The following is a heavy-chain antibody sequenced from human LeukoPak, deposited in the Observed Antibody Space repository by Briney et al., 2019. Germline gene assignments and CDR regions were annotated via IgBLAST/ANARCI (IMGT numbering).Heavy chain of an antibody. CDR3: ARRRGYCSSTSCSRAPFDY. J-gene: IGHJ4*02. D-gene: IGHD2-2*01. CDR2: IYYSGST. CDR1: GGSISSYY. V-gene: IGHV4-59*12. Sequence: PSETLSLTCTVSGGSISSYYWSWIRQPPGKGLEWIGYIYYSGSTNYNPSLKSRVTISVDTSKNQFSLKLSSVTAADTAVYYCARRRGYCSSTSCSRAPFDYWGQGTLVTVSS.